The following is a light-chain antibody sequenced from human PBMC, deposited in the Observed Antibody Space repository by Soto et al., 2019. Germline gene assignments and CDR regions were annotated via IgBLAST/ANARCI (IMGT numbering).Light chain of an antibody. J-gene: IGKJ1*01. CDR2: GSS. V-gene: IGKV3-15*01. CDR3: QQYNDWPRT. CDR1: QSVSSN. Sequence: EMVMTQSPATLSVSPGERATLSCRASQSVSSNLAWYQQKPGQAPRLLIYGSSTRATGFPARFSGSGSGTEFTLTINSLQSEDFAVYYCQQYNDWPRTFGQGTKVEIK.